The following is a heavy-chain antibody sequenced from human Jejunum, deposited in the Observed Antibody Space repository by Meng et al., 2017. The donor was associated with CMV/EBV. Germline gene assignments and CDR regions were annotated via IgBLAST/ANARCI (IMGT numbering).Heavy chain of an antibody. D-gene: IGHD2-2*01. CDR2: ISGSGGST. Sequence: FTSSSYAMSWIRQAPGKGLEWVSGISGSGGSTYYADSVKGRFTISRDNSKNTLYLQMNSLRAEDTAIYFCAKHLEAVVLPEVFDCWGQGTLVTVSS. CDR1: FTSSSYA. V-gene: IGHV3-23*01. J-gene: IGHJ4*02. CDR3: AKHLEAVVLPEVFDC.